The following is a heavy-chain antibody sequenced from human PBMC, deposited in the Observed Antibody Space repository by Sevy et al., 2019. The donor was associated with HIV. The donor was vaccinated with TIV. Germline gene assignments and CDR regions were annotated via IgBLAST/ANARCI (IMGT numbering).Heavy chain of an antibody. J-gene: IGHJ6*03. CDR1: GGSISSGGYY. CDR2: IYYSGST. V-gene: IGHV4-31*03. D-gene: IGHD1-26*01. CDR3: ARDRRAVNYYYYYMDV. Sequence: SETLSLTCTVSGGSISSGGYYWSWIRQHPGKGLEWIGYIYYSGSTYYNPSLKSRVTISVDTSKNQFSLKLSSVTAADTAVYYCARDRRAVNYYYYYMDVWGKGTTVTVS.